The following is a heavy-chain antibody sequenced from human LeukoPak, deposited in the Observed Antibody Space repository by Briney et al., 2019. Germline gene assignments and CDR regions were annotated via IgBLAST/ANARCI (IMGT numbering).Heavy chain of an antibody. V-gene: IGHV3-7*01. Sequence: GGSLRLSCAASGFTFSTYWMSWVRQAPGKGLECVANINQDGSEKYYVDSVKGRFTISRDNAKNSLYLQMNSLRAEDTAVYYCARDVDYANPRHDYWGQGTLVTVSS. CDR1: GFTFSTYW. D-gene: IGHD4/OR15-4a*01. CDR3: ARDVDYANPRHDY. J-gene: IGHJ4*02. CDR2: INQDGSEK.